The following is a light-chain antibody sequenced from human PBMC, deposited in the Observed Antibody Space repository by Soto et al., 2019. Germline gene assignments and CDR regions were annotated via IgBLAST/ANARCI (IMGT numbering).Light chain of an antibody. J-gene: IGLJ1*01. V-gene: IGLV2-14*01. CDR2: DVS. CDR3: SSYTSSSNCG. CDR1: SSDVGDYNY. Sequence: QSALNQPDSVSGSPGQSITISCTGTSSDVGDYNYVSWYQQHPGKAPKHMIYDVSNRPSGVSNRFSGSKSGNTASLTISGLQAEDAADDYCSSYTSSSNCGFGTGTKLT.